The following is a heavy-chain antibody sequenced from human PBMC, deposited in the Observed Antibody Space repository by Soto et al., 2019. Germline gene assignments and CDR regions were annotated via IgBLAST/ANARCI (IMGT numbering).Heavy chain of an antibody. CDR1: GYSFTSYW. CDR3: ARQGLAVTIDY. V-gene: IGHV5-51*01. D-gene: IGHD4-17*01. CDR2: IYPGDSDT. J-gene: IGHJ4*02. Sequence: GESLKISCKASGYSFTSYWIAWVRQMPGKGLEWMGIIYPGDSDTRYSPSFQGQVTISADKSIGTAYLQWSSLKASDTAIYYCARQGLAVTIDYWGQGTLVPVSS.